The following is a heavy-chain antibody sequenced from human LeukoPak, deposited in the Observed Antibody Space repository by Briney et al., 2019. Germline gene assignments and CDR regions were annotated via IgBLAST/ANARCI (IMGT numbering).Heavy chain of an antibody. CDR2: ISAYNGNT. V-gene: IGHV1-18*01. CDR1: GYTFTSFG. CDR3: ARVGYYDILTGQNNWFDP. J-gene: IGHJ5*02. Sequence: ASVKVSCKASGYTFTSFGISWVRQAPGQGLEWMGWISAYNGNTNYAQKLQGRVTMTTDTSTSTAYMELRGLRSDDTAVYYCARVGYYDILTGQNNWFDPWGQGTLVTVSS. D-gene: IGHD3-9*01.